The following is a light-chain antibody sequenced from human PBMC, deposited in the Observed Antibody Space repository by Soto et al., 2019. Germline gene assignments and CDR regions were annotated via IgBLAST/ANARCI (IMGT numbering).Light chain of an antibody. CDR1: QSVTSRY. CDR3: QQYNNWPPWT. CDR2: GAS. J-gene: IGKJ1*01. V-gene: IGKV3-20*01. Sequence: EIVLTQSPGTLSLSPGERATLSCRASQSVTSRYLAWYQQKPGQAPRLLIYGASNRATGIPERFSGSGSGTDFTLTISRLEPEDFAVYYCQQYNNWPPWTFGQGTKVDIK.